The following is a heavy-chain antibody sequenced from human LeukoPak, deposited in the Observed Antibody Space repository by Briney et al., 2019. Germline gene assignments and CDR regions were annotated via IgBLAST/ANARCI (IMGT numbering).Heavy chain of an antibody. D-gene: IGHD3-10*01. Sequence: GGSLRLSCTASGFTFRDYAMSWFRQAPGKGLEWVSFIRSKDYGATTEYAASVKGRFTISRDDSKSIAYLQMNSLKTEDTAVYYCARGYGSGRGDAFDIWGQGTMVTVSS. V-gene: IGHV3-49*03. J-gene: IGHJ3*02. CDR2: IRSKDYGATT. CDR1: GFTFRDYA. CDR3: ARGYGSGRGDAFDI.